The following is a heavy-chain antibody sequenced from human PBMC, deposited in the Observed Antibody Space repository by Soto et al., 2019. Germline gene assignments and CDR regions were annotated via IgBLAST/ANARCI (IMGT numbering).Heavy chain of an antibody. D-gene: IGHD5-18*01. CDR2: ISYDGGLQ. CDR1: GFTFTSYG. J-gene: IGHJ4*02. V-gene: IGHV3-30*03. CDR3: VSDRGYGHASVPYS. Sequence: ESGGGVVQPGRSLRLSCAASGFTFTSYGMHWVRQAPGTRLEWVAVISYDGGLQHYADSVKGRFTISRDNSKNMVLLQMNSLRAEDTAVYYCVSDRGYGHASVPYSWGQGTLVRVSS.